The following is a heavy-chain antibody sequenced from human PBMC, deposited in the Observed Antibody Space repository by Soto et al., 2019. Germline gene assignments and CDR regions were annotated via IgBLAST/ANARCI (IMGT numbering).Heavy chain of an antibody. D-gene: IGHD2-15*01. CDR1: GYSFTNYW. Sequence: PGESLKISCKGSGYSFTNYWIGWVRQMPGKGLEWMGVIYPGDSDTRYSPSFQGQVTISADKSISTAYLQWSSLKASDTAMYYCASSVVVPSTMNYFDYWGQGSLVTVSS. V-gene: IGHV5-51*03. CDR3: ASSVVVPSTMNYFDY. CDR2: IYPGDSDT. J-gene: IGHJ4*02.